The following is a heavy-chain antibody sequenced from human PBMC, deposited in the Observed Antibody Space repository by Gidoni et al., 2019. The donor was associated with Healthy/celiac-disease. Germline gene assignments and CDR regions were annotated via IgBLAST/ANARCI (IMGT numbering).Heavy chain of an antibody. V-gene: IGHV3-48*03. CDR1: GFTFSSYE. Sequence: EVQLVESGGGLVQPGGSLRRPCAASGFTFSSYEMIWVRQAPGKGLECVSYISSSGSTIYYADSVKGRFTISRDNAKNSLYLQMNSLRAEDTAVYYCAREGYDYVWGSYRPIPFDYWGQGTLVTVSS. CDR3: AREGYDYVWGSYRPIPFDY. J-gene: IGHJ4*02. CDR2: ISSSGSTI. D-gene: IGHD3-16*02.